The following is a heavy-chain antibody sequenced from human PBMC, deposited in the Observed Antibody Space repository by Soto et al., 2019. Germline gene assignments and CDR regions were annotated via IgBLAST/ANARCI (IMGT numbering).Heavy chain of an antibody. D-gene: IGHD3-10*01. V-gene: IGHV2-5*02. Sequence: SGPTRVNHTQTLTMTCTFSGFSLSTSGVGVGWIRQPPGKALEWLALIYWDDDKRYRPSLRSRLTITKDTSKTQVVLTMTNMDPVDTATYFCALSHYYASGSEYIDYWGQGTLVTVSS. J-gene: IGHJ4*02. CDR1: GFSLSTSGVG. CDR3: ALSHYYASGSEYIDY. CDR2: IYWDDDK.